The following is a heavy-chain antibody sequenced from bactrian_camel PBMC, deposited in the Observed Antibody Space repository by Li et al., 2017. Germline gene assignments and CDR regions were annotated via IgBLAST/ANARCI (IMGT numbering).Heavy chain of an antibody. CDR2: IYTGGGGT. J-gene: IGHJ4*01. D-gene: IGHD6*01. CDR3: ATGASSFWY. V-gene: IGHV3S1*01. Sequence: HVQLVESGGGLVQPGGSLRLSCAASGYTYSRNCMGWFRQAPGKEREGVALIYTGGGGTYYADSVKGRFTISQDPAKNTVYLRMNSLKSEDTALYYCATGASSFWYWGQGTQVTVS. CDR1: GYTYSRNC.